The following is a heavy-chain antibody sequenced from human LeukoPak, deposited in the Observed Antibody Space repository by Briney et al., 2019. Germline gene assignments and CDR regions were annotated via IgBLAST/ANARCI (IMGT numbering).Heavy chain of an antibody. CDR3: AGHQTAYYYDSSGYLY. D-gene: IGHD3-22*01. CDR1: GGTFSSYA. J-gene: IGHJ4*02. V-gene: IGHV1-69*01. Sequence: VKVSGKASGGTFSSYAISWVRQAPGQGLEWMGGIIPIFGTANYAQKFQGRVTITADESTSTAYMELSSLRSEDTAVYYCAGHQTAYYYDSSGYLYWGQGTLVTVSS. CDR2: IIPIFGTA.